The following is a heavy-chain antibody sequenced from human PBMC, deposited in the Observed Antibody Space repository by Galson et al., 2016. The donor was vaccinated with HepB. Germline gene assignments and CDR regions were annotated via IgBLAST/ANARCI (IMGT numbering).Heavy chain of an antibody. CDR2: ITGSGVSS. Sequence: SLRLSCAASGFTFRDSTMTWVRQAPGKGLEWVSTITGSGVSSYYADSVKGRFTISRDNSKNTLYLQMNSMRVEDSAVYYCAKGKRYSDSGSYYVDYWGQGTLVTVSS. D-gene: IGHD3-10*01. V-gene: IGHV3-23*01. CDR3: AKGKRYSDSGSYYVDY. CDR1: GFTFRDST. J-gene: IGHJ4*02.